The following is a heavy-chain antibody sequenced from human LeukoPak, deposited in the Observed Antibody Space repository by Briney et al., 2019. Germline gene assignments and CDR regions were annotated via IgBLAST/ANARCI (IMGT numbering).Heavy chain of an antibody. D-gene: IGHD6-13*01. J-gene: IGHJ4*02. CDR1: GGSISSGSYY. V-gene: IGHV4-61*01. CDR3: ARSSGISSWYVEYYFDY. CDR2: IYYSGST. Sequence: SETLSLTCTVSGGSISSGSYYWSWIRQPPGKGLEWIGYIYYSGSTNYNPSLKSRVTISVDTSKNQFSLKLSSVTAADTAVYYCARSSGISSWYVEYYFDYWGQGTLVTVSS.